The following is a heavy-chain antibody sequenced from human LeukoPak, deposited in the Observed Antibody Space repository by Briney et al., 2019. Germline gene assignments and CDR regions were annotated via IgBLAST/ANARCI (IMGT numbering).Heavy chain of an antibody. D-gene: IGHD1-26*01. CDR1: GGSISSYY. J-gene: IGHJ3*02. CDR2: IYYSGST. Sequence: SETMSLTSTVSGGSISSYYWSWIRQPPGKGLEWIGYIYYSGSTNYNPSLKSRVTISVDTSKNQFSLKLSSVTAADTAVYYCARSLGATDAFDIWGQGTMVTVSS. CDR3: ARSLGATDAFDI. V-gene: IGHV4-59*01.